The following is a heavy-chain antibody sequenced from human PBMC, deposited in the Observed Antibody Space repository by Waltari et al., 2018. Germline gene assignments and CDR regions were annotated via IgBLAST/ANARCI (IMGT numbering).Heavy chain of an antibody. V-gene: IGHV4-31*03. J-gene: IGHJ4*02. Sequence: QVQLQESGPGLVKPSQTLSLTCTVSGGSISSGGYYWSWIRQHPGKGLEWIGYLYHSGSTYYNPPLKSRVTISVDRSKNQFSLKLSSVTAADTAVYYCARDRAGTVYFDYWGQGTLVTVSS. CDR3: ARDRAGTVYFDY. CDR1: GGSISSGGYY. CDR2: LYHSGST. D-gene: IGHD6-19*01.